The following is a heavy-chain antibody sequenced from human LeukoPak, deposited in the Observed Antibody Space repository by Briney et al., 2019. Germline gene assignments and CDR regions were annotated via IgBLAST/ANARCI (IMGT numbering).Heavy chain of an antibody. J-gene: IGHJ5*02. CDR3: ARDRSYGRIAAAPRFDP. CDR1: GYTFTGYY. CDR2: INPNSGGT. V-gene: IGHV1-2*02. Sequence: ASVKVSCKASGYTFTGYYMHWVRQAPGQGLEWMGWINPNSGGTNYAQKFQGRVTMTRDTSISAAYMELSRLRSDDTAVYYCARDRSYGRIAAAPRFDPWGQGTLVTVSS. D-gene: IGHD6-13*01.